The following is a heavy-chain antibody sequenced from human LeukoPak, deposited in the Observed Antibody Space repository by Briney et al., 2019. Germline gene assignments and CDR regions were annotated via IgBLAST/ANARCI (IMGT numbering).Heavy chain of an antibody. J-gene: IGHJ6*02. CDR3: ARGPYYYYGMDV. CDR2: ISSSGSTI. V-gene: IGHV3-48*03. Sequence: AGGSLRLSCVASGFTFSSYEMNWVRQAPGKGLEWVSYISSSGSTIYYADSVKGRFTISRDNAKNSLYLQMNSLRAEDTAVYYCARGPYYYYGMDVWGQGTTVTVSS. CDR1: GFTFSSYE.